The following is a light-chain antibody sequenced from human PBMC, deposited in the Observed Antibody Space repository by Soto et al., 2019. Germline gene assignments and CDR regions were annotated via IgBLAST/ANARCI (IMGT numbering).Light chain of an antibody. CDR1: SSNIGAGYD. Sequence: QSVLTQPPSVSGAPGQRVTISCTGSSSNIGAGYDVHWYQQPPGTAPKLLIYDNSNRPSGVPDRFSGSKSGTSASLAITGLQAEDEADYYCQSYESSLSGFVFGTGTKVTVL. CDR3: QSYESSLSGFV. CDR2: DNS. J-gene: IGLJ1*01. V-gene: IGLV1-40*01.